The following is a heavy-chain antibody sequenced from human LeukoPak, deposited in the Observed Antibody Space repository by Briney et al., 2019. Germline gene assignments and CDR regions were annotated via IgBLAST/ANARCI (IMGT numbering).Heavy chain of an antibody. CDR1: GGSISSYY. V-gene: IGHV4-4*09. J-gene: IGHJ6*03. CDR3: ARLGGAAHPYYYYYYMDV. CDR2: IYTSGST. D-gene: IGHD6-6*01. Sequence: MASETLSLTCTVSGGSISSYYWSWVRQPPGKGLEWIGYIYTSGSTNYNPSLKSRVTISVDTSKNQFSLKLSSVTAADTAVYYCARLGGAAHPYYYYYYMDVWGKGTTVTVSS.